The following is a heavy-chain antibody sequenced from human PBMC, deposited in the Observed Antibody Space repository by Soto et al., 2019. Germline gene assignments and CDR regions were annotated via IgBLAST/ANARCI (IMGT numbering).Heavy chain of an antibody. V-gene: IGHV1-18*04. D-gene: IGHD4-17*01. Sequence: ASVKVSCKSSGDTFTSYYMHWVRQAPGQGLEWMGWISPYSGNTNYAQKLQGRVTMTTDTSTSTAYMELRSLRSDDTAVYYCAVGEQHDYGDYVTWGQGTLVTVSS. CDR1: GDTFTSYY. CDR2: ISPYSGNT. CDR3: AVGEQHDYGDYVT. J-gene: IGHJ4*02.